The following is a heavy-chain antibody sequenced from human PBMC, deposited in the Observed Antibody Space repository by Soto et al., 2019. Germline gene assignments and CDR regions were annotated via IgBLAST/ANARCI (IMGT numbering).Heavy chain of an antibody. CDR2: ISWNSGSI. D-gene: IGHD1-20*01. V-gene: IGHV3-9*01. CDR3: AKDNAYNWNYFDY. J-gene: IGHJ4*02. Sequence: EVQLVESGGGLVQPGRSLRLSCAASGFTFDDYAMHWVRQAPGKGLEWVSGISWNSGSIGYADSVKGRFTISRDNAKNSLYLQMNSLRAEDTALYYCAKDNAYNWNYFDYWGQGTLVAVSS. CDR1: GFTFDDYA.